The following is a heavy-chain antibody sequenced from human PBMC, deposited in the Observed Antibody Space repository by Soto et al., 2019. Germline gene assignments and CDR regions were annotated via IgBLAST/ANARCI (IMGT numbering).Heavy chain of an antibody. D-gene: IGHD3-22*01. CDR3: AVTYDSSGHFDY. CDR1: GGSFSGYY. J-gene: IGHJ4*02. CDR2: INHSGST. V-gene: IGHV4-34*01. Sequence: QVQLQQWGAGLLKPSETLSLTCAVYGGSFSGYYWSWIRQPPGKGLEWIGEINHSGSTNYNPSLKSRVTISVDTSKNQFSLKLSSVTAADTAVYYCAVTYDSSGHFDYWGQGTLVTVSS.